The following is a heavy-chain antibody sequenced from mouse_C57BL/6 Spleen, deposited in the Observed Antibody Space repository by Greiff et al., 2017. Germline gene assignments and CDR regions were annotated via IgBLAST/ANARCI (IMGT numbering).Heavy chain of an antibody. CDR2: ISDGGSYT. J-gene: IGHJ3*01. CDR3: ARDWGATGKGAWFAY. CDR1: GFTFSSYA. V-gene: IGHV5-4*01. Sequence: EVMLVESGGGLVKPGGSLKLSCAASGFTFSSYAMSWVRQTPEQRLEWVATISDGGSYTYYPDNVKGRFTISRDNAKNNLYMQMSHLKSEDTAMYYCARDWGATGKGAWFAYWGQGTLVTVSA. D-gene: IGHD4-1*02.